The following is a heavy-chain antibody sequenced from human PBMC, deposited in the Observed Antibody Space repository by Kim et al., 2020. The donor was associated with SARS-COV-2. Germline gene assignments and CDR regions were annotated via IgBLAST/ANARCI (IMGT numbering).Heavy chain of an antibody. J-gene: IGHJ4*02. CDR3: ARRIAAVRVFDY. V-gene: IGHV4-34*01. Sequence: NYNPSLKSRVTISVDTSKNQCSLKLSSVTAADTAVYYCARRIAAVRVFDYWGQGTLVTVSS. D-gene: IGHD6-13*01.